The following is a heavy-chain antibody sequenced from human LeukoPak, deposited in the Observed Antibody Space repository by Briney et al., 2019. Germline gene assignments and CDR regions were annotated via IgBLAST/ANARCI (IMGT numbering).Heavy chain of an antibody. D-gene: IGHD5-12*01. Sequence: GASVKVSCKTSGYSFTSYFVHWVRQAPGQGLEWMGWINPDSGGTNFAQKFQGRVTMTRDTSITTVYMELTRLRSDDTAVYYCANWAATIRNFNYWGQGTLVTVSS. CDR1: GYSFTSYF. CDR2: INPDSGGT. CDR3: ANWAATIRNFNY. J-gene: IGHJ4*02. V-gene: IGHV1-2*02.